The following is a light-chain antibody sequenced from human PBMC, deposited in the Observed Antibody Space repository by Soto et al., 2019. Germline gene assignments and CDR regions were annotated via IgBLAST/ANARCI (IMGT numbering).Light chain of an antibody. CDR3: QQRRSCPRA. CDR2: DAS. Sequence: EIVLTQSPATLSLSPGDRATLSCRASQNIDKYLVWYQKKPGLAPRLLIYDASRRATDIPDRFSGSGSGTDFTLTISSIEPEDFAVYFCQQRRSCPRAFGGGTKVE. V-gene: IGKV3-11*01. CDR1: QNIDKY. J-gene: IGKJ4*01.